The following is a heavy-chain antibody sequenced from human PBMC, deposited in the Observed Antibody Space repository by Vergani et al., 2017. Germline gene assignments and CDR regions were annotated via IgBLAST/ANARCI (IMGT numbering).Heavy chain of an antibody. D-gene: IGHD3-16*01. Sequence: QVQLQESGPGLVKPSETLSLTCTVSGGSISSYYWSWIRQPPGKGLEWIGYIYYSGRTNYNPSLKSRVTISVDTSNNNFSLKLSSVTAADTAVYYCGGDWGGYAIDYWGQGTLVTVSS. J-gene: IGHJ4*02. CDR2: IYYSGRT. CDR1: GGSISSYY. CDR3: GGDWGGYAIDY. V-gene: IGHV4-59*01.